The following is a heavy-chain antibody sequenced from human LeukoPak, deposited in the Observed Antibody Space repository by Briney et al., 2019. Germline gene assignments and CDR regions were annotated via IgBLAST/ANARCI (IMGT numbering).Heavy chain of an antibody. J-gene: IGHJ4*02. Sequence: GESLKISCKGPGYSFSNYWVAWVRQMPGKGLEWMGMIYVGDSDTRYSPSFQGQVTISADKSISTAYLQWSSLKASDTAMYYCARLTGDNGYHLDYWGQGTLVTVSS. CDR2: IYVGDSDT. D-gene: IGHD5-12*01. CDR3: ARLTGDNGYHLDY. V-gene: IGHV5-51*01. CDR1: GYSFSNYW.